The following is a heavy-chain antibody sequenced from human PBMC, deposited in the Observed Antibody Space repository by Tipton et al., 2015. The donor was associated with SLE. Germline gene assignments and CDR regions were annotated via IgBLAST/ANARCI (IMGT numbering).Heavy chain of an antibody. CDR3: ARRNSESGAFDI. CDR2: ISGSGGTT. D-gene: IGHD3-10*01. CDR1: GFTFGSYA. V-gene: IGHV3-23*01. Sequence: SLRLSCAASGFTFGSYAMSWVRPAPGKGLEWVSGISGSGGTTYYADSVKGRFTISRDNSKNTLYLQMSSLRVEGTALYYCARRNSESGAFDIWGQGTLVTVSS. J-gene: IGHJ3*02.